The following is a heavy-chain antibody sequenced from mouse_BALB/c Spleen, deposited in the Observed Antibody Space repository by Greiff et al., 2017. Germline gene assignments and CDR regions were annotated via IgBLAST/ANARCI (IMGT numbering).Heavy chain of an antibody. J-gene: IGHJ4*01. Sequence: DVHLVESGGGLVKPGGSLKLSCAASGFTFSDYYMYWVRQTPEKRLEWVATISDGGSYTYYPDSVKGRFTISRDNAKNNLYLQMSSLKSEDTAMYYCARGDGYYPYAMDYWGQGTSVTVSS. CDR1: GFTFSDYY. CDR2: ISDGGSYT. CDR3: ARGDGYYPYAMDY. D-gene: IGHD2-3*01. V-gene: IGHV5-4*02.